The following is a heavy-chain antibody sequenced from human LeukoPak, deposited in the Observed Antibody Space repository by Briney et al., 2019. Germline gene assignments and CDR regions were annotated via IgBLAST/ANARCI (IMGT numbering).Heavy chain of an antibody. V-gene: IGHV3-23*01. Sequence: PGGSLRLSCAASGFTFSSYAMSWVRQAPGKGLEWVSAISGSGGTTYYADSVKGRFTISRDNSKNTLFLQMNRLRADDTAVYYCAKDYKADYWGQGTLVTVSS. D-gene: IGHD1-1*01. CDR2: ISGSGGTT. CDR3: AKDYKADY. CDR1: GFTFSSYA. J-gene: IGHJ4*02.